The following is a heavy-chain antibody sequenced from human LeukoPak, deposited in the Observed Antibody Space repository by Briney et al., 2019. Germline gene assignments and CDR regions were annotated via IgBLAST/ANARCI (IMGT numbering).Heavy chain of an antibody. J-gene: IGHJ6*03. CDR1: GYTFTSYD. D-gene: IGHD4-17*01. CDR2: MNPNSGNT. CDR3: ARTAVGHYYYYMDV. V-gene: IGHV1-8*03. Sequence: GASVKVSCKASGYTFTSYDINWVRQATGQGLEWMGWMNPNSGNTGYAQKFQGRVTITRNTSISTAYMELSSLGSEDTAVYYCARTAVGHYYYYMDVWGKGTTVTVSS.